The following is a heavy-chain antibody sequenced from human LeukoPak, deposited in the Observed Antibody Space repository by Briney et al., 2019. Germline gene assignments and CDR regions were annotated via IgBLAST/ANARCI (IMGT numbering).Heavy chain of an antibody. D-gene: IGHD2-15*01. CDR2: ISGSGGST. V-gene: IGHV3-23*01. CDR3: AKDRLGRGYYFDY. CDR1: GFTFSSDA. Sequence: GGSLRLSCAASGFTFSSDAMSWVRQAPGKGLEWVSAISGSGGSTYYADSVKGRFTISRDNSKNTLYLQMNSLRAEDTAVYYCAKDRLGRGYYFDYWGQGTLVTVSS. J-gene: IGHJ4*02.